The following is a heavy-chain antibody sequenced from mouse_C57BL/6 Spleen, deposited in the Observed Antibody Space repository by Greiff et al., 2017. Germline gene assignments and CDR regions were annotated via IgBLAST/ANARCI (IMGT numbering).Heavy chain of an antibody. J-gene: IGHJ2*01. V-gene: IGHV1-69*01. CDR2: IDPSDSYT. CDR3: TRYGTGSLWDY. CDR1: GYTFTSYW. Sequence: QVQLQQPGAELVMPGASVKLSCKASGYTFTSYWMHWVKQRPGQGLEWIGEIDPSDSYTNYNQKFKGKSTLTVDKSSSTAYMQLSSLTSEDSAVYYCTRYGTGSLWDYWGQGTTLTVSS. D-gene: IGHD2-1*01.